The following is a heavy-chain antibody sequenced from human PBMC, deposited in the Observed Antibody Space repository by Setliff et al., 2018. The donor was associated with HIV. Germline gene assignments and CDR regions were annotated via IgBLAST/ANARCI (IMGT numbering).Heavy chain of an antibody. V-gene: IGHV4-38-2*02. D-gene: IGHD3-16*01. CDR3: GIEGDDYNEY. J-gene: IGHJ4*02. Sequence: SETLSLTCAASGYSINSGFSRAWIRQPPGQGPQWIGSIYQSGSIYYNPSLQSRVTISVDSSKNQFSLKLSSVSAADTAVYYCGIEGDDYNEYWGQGTLVTVS. CDR2: IYQSGSI. CDR1: GYSINSGFS.